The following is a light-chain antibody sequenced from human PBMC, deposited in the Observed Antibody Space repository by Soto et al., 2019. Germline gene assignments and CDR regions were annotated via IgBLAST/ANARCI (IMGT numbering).Light chain of an antibody. CDR1: QSVSSY. Sequence: EIVLTQSPATLSLSPGERATLSCRASQSVSSYLAWYQQKPGQATRLLIYDASNRATGIPARFSGSGSGTDFNLPISSLEPEDFAVYYCQHRSNWYTFGQGTKLEIK. V-gene: IGKV3-11*01. CDR2: DAS. CDR3: QHRSNWYT. J-gene: IGKJ2*01.